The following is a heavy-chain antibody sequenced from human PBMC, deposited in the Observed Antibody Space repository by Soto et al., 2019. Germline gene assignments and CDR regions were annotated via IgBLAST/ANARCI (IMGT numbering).Heavy chain of an antibody. CDR3: AKDIAHYGDYGGYYYYGMDV. V-gene: IGHV3-30*18. CDR2: ISYDGGNK. Sequence: LRLSCTASGFSFRTYAMTWFHQAPGKGLEWVAVISYDGGNKYYADSVKGRFTISRDNSKNTLYLQMNSLRAEDTAVYYCAKDIAHYGDYGGYYYYGMDVWGQGTTVTVSS. J-gene: IGHJ6*02. D-gene: IGHD4-17*01. CDR1: GFSFRTYA.